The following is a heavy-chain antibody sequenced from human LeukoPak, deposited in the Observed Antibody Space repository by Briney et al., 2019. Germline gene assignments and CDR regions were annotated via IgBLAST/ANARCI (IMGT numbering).Heavy chain of an antibody. Sequence: ASVKVSCKASGYTFTSYYMHWVRQAPGQGLEGMGIINPSGGSTSYAQKFQGRVTMTRDTSTSTAYMELSSLRSEDTAVYYCARAITMILDYWGQGTLVTVSS. J-gene: IGHJ4*02. CDR2: INPSGGST. V-gene: IGHV1-46*03. CDR3: ARAITMILDY. CDR1: GYTFTSYY. D-gene: IGHD3-22*01.